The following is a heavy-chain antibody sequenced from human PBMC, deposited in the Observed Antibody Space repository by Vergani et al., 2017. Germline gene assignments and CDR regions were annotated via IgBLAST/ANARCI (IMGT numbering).Heavy chain of an antibody. D-gene: IGHD4-17*01. Sequence: EVQLLESGGGLVQPGGSLRLSCAASGFTFNNYAMSWVRQAPGKGREWVSTISDSGGSTYYADPVKGRFTISRDSSKNTLYLQMNSLRAEDTAVYYCAKDGVYGDPPADWGQGTLVTVSS. V-gene: IGHV3-23*01. CDR3: AKDGVYGDPPAD. J-gene: IGHJ4*02. CDR1: GFTFNNYA. CDR2: ISDSGGST.